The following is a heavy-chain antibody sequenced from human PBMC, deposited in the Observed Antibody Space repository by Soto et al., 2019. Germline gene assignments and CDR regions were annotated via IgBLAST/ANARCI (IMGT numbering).Heavy chain of an antibody. CDR1: GFTFITYG. D-gene: IGHD3-10*01. CDR3: ARDFKKGSYLDY. Sequence: GGSLIRSCAGSGFTFITYGFHWVRQAPGKGLEWVALICFDKNNKNYADSVKGRFTISRDNSQNTLYLQMNSLRAEDTAVYYCARDFKKGSYLDYWGQGTPVTVSS. V-gene: IGHV3-33*01. J-gene: IGHJ4*02. CDR2: ICFDKNNK.